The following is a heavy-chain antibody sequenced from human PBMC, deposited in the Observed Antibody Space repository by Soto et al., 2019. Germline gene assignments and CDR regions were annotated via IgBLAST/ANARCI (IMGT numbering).Heavy chain of an antibody. V-gene: IGHV3-13*01. CDR2: IGTAGDT. CDR3: ARGPYGSGSPIAPYHVDY. CDR1: GFTFSSYD. Sequence: EVQLVESGGGLVQPGGSLRLSCAASGFTFSSYDMHWVRQATGKGLEWVSAIGTAGDTYYPGSVKGRFTISRENAKNSLYLQMNSLRAGDTAVYYCARGPYGSGSPIAPYHVDYWGQGTLVTVSS. D-gene: IGHD3-10*01. J-gene: IGHJ4*02.